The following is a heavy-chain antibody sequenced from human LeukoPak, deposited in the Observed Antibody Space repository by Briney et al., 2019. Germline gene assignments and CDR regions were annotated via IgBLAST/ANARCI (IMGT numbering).Heavy chain of an antibody. Sequence: GASVKVSCKASGYTFTGYYMHWVRQAPGQGLEWMGWINPNSGGTNYAQKFQGRVTMTRNTSISTAYMELSSLRSEDTAVYYCARGPAYYDFWSGYHPRYNWFDPWGQGTLVTVSS. CDR1: GYTFTGYY. CDR3: ARGPAYYDFWSGYHPRYNWFDP. D-gene: IGHD3-3*01. CDR2: INPNSGGT. V-gene: IGHV1-2*02. J-gene: IGHJ5*02.